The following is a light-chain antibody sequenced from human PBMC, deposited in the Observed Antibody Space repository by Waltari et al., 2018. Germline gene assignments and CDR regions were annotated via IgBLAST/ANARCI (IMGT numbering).Light chain of an antibody. J-gene: IGKJ1*01. CDR1: QNINIY. CDR3: QESYSNPWT. CDR2: AAS. Sequence: DIQVTQSPSSLSASVGDRVTITCRTSQNINIYLNLYQHKVGKAPQLLIYAASNLQSGIPSKFSGTGSGTDFTLTISSLQPEDVATYYCQESYSNPWTFGQGTKVEIK. V-gene: IGKV1-39*01.